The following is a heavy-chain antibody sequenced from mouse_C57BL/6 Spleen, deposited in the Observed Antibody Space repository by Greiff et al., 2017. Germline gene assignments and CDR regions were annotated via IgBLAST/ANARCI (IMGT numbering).Heavy chain of an antibody. CDR3: TRSMISRFFDC. Sequence: VQLQQSGAELVRPGASVTLSCKASGYTFTDYEMHWVKQTPVHGLEWIGAIDPETGGTAYNQKFKGKAILTADKSSSTAYMELRRLTSECSAVYYCTRSMISRFFDCGGRGTTLTVSS. D-gene: IGHD2-4*01. CDR1: GYTFTDYE. J-gene: IGHJ2*01. V-gene: IGHV1-15*01. CDR2: IDPETGGT.